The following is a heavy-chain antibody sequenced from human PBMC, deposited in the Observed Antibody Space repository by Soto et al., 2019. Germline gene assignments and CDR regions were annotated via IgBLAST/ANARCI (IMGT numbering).Heavy chain of an antibody. J-gene: IGHJ6*02. CDR3: ARDRVRFDWLLTYYYGMDV. Sequence: ASVKVSCKXSGYTFTSYGISWVRQAPGQGLEWMGWISAYNGNTNYAQKLQGRVTMTTDTSTSTAYMELRSLRSDDTAVYYCARDRVRFDWLLTYYYGMDVWGQGTTVTVSS. CDR1: GYTFTSYG. V-gene: IGHV1-18*04. CDR2: ISAYNGNT. D-gene: IGHD3-9*01.